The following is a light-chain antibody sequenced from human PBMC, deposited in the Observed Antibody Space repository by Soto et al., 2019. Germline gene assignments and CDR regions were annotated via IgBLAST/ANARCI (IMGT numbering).Light chain of an antibody. CDR1: SNDVGSYNF. Sequence: QYALTQPASESGSPGQSITISCTGTSNDVGSYNFVSWYQHHPGKAPKLMIYEATKRPSGVSHRFSGSKSGNTASLTISGLQAEDEGEYYCCSYAGSMTWVFGGGTKVTVL. J-gene: IGLJ3*02. V-gene: IGLV2-23*01. CDR2: EAT. CDR3: CSYAGSMTWV.